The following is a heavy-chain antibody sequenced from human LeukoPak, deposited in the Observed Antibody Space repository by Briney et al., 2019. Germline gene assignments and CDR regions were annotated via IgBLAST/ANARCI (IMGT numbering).Heavy chain of an antibody. D-gene: IGHD6-13*01. Sequence: GGSLRLSCATSGFTFSNYAMSWVRQAPGKGPEWFSAISAGGTTYYADSVKGRFTISRDNSKNTLYLQMNSLRAEDTAVYYCAKWGSASSSYCDYWGQGTLVTVSS. CDR3: AKWGSASSSYCDY. CDR1: GFTFSNYA. CDR2: ISAGGTT. J-gene: IGHJ4*02. V-gene: IGHV3-23*01.